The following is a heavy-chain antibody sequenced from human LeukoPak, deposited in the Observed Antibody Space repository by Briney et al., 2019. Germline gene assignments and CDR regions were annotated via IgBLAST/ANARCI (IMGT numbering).Heavy chain of an antibody. V-gene: IGHV3-7*01. CDR2: IKQDGSEK. CDR1: GFIFSNYW. J-gene: IGHJ4*02. Sequence: PGGSLRLSCAASGFIFSNYWMTRVRQAPGKGLDWVANIKQDGSEKYYVDSVKGRFTISRDNAKNSLYLQINSLRAEDTAVYYCARDPDLRYCSGGSCYEDLDYWGQGTPVTVSS. D-gene: IGHD2-15*01. CDR3: ARDPDLRYCSGGSCYEDLDY.